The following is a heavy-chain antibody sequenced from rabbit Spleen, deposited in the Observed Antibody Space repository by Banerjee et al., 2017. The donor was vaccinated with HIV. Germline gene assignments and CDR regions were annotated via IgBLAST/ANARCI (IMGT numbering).Heavy chain of an antibody. D-gene: IGHD4-1*01. CDR3: ARDLSSSGWSDFAL. V-gene: IGHV1S45*01. CDR1: GFSFSSSYW. J-gene: IGHJ6*01. Sequence: QEQVEESGGDLGKPEGSLTLTCTVSGFSFSSSYWIWWVRQAPGKGLEWLASIGGTWGNSYYASWAKGRFTISKTSSTTVTLKMTSLTDADTATYFCARDLSSSGWSDFALWGPGTLVPS. CDR2: IGGTWGNS.